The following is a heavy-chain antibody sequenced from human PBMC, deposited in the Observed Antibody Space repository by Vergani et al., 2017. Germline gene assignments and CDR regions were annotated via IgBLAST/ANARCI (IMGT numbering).Heavy chain of an antibody. CDR1: GFTFSSYG. CDR2: IGYDGSNK. CDR3: AREAPSSSWYWLAFDI. J-gene: IGHJ3*02. D-gene: IGHD6-13*01. V-gene: IGHV3-33*01. Sequence: QVQLVESGGGVVQPGRSLRLSCAASGFTFSSYGMHWVRQAPGKGLGWVAVIGYDGSNKYYAYSVKGRFTISRDNSKNTLYLQMNSLRAEDTAVYYCAREAPSSSWYWLAFDIWGQGTMVTVSS.